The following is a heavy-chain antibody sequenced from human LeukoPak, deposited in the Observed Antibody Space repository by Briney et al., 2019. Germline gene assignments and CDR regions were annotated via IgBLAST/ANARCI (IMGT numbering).Heavy chain of an antibody. D-gene: IGHD2-8*01. V-gene: IGHV3-23*01. CDR3: ARDPNGDYIGAFER. Sequence: GGSLRLSCAASGFTFSTYAMTWVRQAPGRGLEWVSAIRGSGRSPFYADSVKGRFTISRDNTGNTLYLQMNSLRAEDTALYYCARDPNGDYIGAFERWGQGIMVTVSS. J-gene: IGHJ3*02. CDR2: IRGSGRSP. CDR1: GFTFSTYA.